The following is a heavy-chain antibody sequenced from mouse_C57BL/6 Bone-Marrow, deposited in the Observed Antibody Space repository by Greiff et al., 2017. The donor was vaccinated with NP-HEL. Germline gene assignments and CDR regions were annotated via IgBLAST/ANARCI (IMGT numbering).Heavy chain of an antibody. D-gene: IGHD1-1*01. V-gene: IGHV5-17*01. CDR2: ISSGSSTI. CDR1: GFTFSDYG. Sequence: VESGGGLVKPGGSLKLSCAASGFTFSDYGMHWVRQAPEKGLEWVAYISSGSSTIYYADTVKGRFTISRDNAKNTLFLQMTSLRSEHTAMYYCARPYYGSSYWYFDVWGTGTTVTVSS. J-gene: IGHJ1*03. CDR3: ARPYYGSSYWYFDV.